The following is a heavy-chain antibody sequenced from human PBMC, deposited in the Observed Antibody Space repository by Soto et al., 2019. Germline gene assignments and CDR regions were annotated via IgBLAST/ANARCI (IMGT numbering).Heavy chain of an antibody. D-gene: IGHD2-8*01. Sequence: VQLVESGGGLVQPGRSRRLSCVVSGISFDDYAKHWVRQVPGKGLEWVSGINWDSGDIGYADSVKGRFTISRDNAKNSLYLQMNSLRTEDTALYYCAKDTAPGFYDANGHLDYWGQGTPVTVSS. CDR1: GISFDDYA. CDR3: AKDTAPGFYDANGHLDY. CDR2: INWDSGDI. J-gene: IGHJ4*02. V-gene: IGHV3-9*01.